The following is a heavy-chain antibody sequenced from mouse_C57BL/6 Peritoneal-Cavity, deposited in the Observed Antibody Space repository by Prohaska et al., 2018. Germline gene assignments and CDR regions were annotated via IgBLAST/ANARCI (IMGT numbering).Heavy chain of an antibody. CDR3: MRYGNYWYFDV. Sequence: EVQLLETGGGLVQSGGSRGLSCEGSGFTFSGFWMSWVRQTPGNTLEWIGYINSDGSSINYAPYIKDRFTIFRDNDKSTLYLQMSNVRSEDTATYFCMRYGNYWYFDVWGTGTTVTVSS. CDR2: INSDGSSI. V-gene: IGHV11-2*01. D-gene: IGHD2-1*01. CDR1: GFTFSGFW. J-gene: IGHJ1*03.